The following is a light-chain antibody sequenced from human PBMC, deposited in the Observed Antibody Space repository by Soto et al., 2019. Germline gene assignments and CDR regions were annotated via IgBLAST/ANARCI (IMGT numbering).Light chain of an antibody. Sequence: DVVMTQSPLSLPVTLGQPASISCWSSQSLVYSDGNAYLNWFHQRPGQSPRRLIYQGSKRDSGVQERFSGSGYGTDFTLKISRVEADDVGVSYCMQGTHWPPTFGRGTKVEIK. CDR1: QSLVYSDGNAY. J-gene: IGKJ1*01. CDR2: QGS. V-gene: IGKV2-30*01. CDR3: MQGTHWPPT.